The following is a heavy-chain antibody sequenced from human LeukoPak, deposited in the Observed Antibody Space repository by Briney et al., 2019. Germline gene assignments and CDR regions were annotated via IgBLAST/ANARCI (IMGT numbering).Heavy chain of an antibody. CDR1: GFTFSSFA. V-gene: IGHV3-23*01. CDR2: ISGNGGST. D-gene: IGHD6-13*01. Sequence: GGSLRHSCSASGFTFSSFAMSWVRQTPGQGLEWVSAISGNGGSTYYADSVKGRFTISRDNSKNTLYLQMNSLRAEDTAVYYCAKDWRGYSSSWYADWFDPWGQGTLVTVSS. CDR3: AKDWRGYSSSWYADWFDP. J-gene: IGHJ5*02.